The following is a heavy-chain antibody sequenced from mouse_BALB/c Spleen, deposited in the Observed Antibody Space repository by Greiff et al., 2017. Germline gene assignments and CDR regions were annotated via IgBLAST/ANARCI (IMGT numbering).Heavy chain of an antibody. V-gene: IGHV1-54*01. CDR1: GYAFTNYL. CDR3: ALLTTVVAD. J-gene: IGHJ3*01. D-gene: IGHD1-1*01. Sequence: QVQLQQSGAELVRPGTSVKVSCKASGYAFTNYLIEWVKQRPGQGLEWIGVINPGSGGTNYNEKFKGKATLTADKSSSTAYMQLSSLTSDDSAVYFCALLTTVVADWGQGTLVTVSA. CDR2: INPGSGGT.